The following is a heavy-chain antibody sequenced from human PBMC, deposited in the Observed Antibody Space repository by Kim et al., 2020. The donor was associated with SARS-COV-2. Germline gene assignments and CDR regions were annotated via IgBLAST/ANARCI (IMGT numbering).Heavy chain of an antibody. J-gene: IGHJ6*02. CDR2: INSDGSST. CDR1: GFTFSSYW. CDR3: ARGEHTAMANRVLQIFSHDYYGMDV. V-gene: IGHV3-74*01. D-gene: IGHD5-18*01. Sequence: GGSLRLSCAASGFTFSSYWMHWVRQAPGKGLVWVSRINSDGSSTSYADSVKGRFTISRDNAKNTLYLQMNSLRAEDTAVYYCARGEHTAMANRVLQIFSHDYYGMDVWGQGTTVTVSS.